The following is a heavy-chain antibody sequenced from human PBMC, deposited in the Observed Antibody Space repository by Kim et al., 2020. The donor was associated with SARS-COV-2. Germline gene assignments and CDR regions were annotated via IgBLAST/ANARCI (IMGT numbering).Heavy chain of an antibody. D-gene: IGHD3-3*01. CDR3: ARGRRFLEWLLSRRTGAFDI. Sequence: RVTISVDTSKNQFSLKLSSVTAADTAVYYCARGRRFLEWLLSRRTGAFDIWGQGTMVTVSS. J-gene: IGHJ3*02. V-gene: IGHV4-34*01.